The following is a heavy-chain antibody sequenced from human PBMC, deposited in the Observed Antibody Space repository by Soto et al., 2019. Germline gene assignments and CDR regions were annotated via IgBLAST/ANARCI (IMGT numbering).Heavy chain of an antibody. V-gene: IGHV3-30*04. CDR3: ARDGLLGYFDY. J-gene: IGHJ4*02. Sequence: GGSLRLSCAASGFTFSSYAMHWVRQAPGKGLERVAVISYDRRNKYYADSVKGRFTISRDNSKNTLYLQMNSLRAEDTAVYYCARDGLLGYFDYWGQGTLVTVSS. D-gene: IGHD3-16*01. CDR1: GFTFSSYA. CDR2: ISYDRRNK.